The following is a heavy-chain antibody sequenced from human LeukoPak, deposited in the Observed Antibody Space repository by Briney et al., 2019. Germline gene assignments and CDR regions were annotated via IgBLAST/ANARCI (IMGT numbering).Heavy chain of an antibody. V-gene: IGHV3-23*01. CDR3: AKYQVSSWYGYYYYGMDV. J-gene: IGHJ6*02. CDR2: ISGSGGST. D-gene: IGHD6-13*01. Sequence: GGSLRLSCAASGFTFSSYAMSWVRQAPGKGLEWVSAISGSGGSTYYADSVKGRFTISRDNSKNTLYLQMNSLRAEDTAVYHCAKYQVSSWYGYYYYGMDVWGQGTTVTVSS. CDR1: GFTFSSYA.